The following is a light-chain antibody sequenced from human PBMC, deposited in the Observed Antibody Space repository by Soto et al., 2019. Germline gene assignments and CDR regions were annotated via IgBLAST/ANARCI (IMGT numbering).Light chain of an antibody. CDR2: GAS. CDR1: QGIGTW. J-gene: IGKJ5*01. V-gene: IGKV1-12*01. Sequence: DIQMTQSPSSVSASVGDGVTITCRASQGIGTWLGWYQQKPGKAPNLLISGASSLQSGVPSRFSARGSGTDFTLTITSLQPDDFATYYCQQTHSFPFTFGQGTRLEI. CDR3: QQTHSFPFT.